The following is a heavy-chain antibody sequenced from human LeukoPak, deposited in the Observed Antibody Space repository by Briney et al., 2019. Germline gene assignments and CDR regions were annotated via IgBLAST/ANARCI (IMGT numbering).Heavy chain of an antibody. CDR3: ARGGGLDV. CDR1: GFTFSGYT. CDR2: IISSDSTI. J-gene: IGHJ6*02. D-gene: IGHD3-16*01. Sequence: GGSLRLSCAASGFTFSGYTMNWVRQAPGKGLEWVSYIISSDSTISYADSVKGRFTISRDNAKNSLYLQMSNLRAEDTAVYFCARGGGLDVWGQGATVTVSS. V-gene: IGHV3-48*04.